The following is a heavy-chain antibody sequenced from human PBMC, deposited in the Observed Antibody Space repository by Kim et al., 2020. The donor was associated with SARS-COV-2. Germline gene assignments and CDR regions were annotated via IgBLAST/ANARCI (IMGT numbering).Heavy chain of an antibody. J-gene: IGHJ6*02. CDR2: ISGSGGST. V-gene: IGHV3-23*01. D-gene: IGHD3-3*01. Sequence: GGSLRLSCAASGFTFSSYAMSWVRQAPGKGLEWVSAISGSGGSTYYADSVKGRFTISRDNSKNTLYLQMNSLRAEDTAVYYCAKDSAITIFEVAPIYYYGMDVWGQGTTVTVSS. CDR3: AKDSAITIFEVAPIYYYGMDV. CDR1: GFTFSSYA.